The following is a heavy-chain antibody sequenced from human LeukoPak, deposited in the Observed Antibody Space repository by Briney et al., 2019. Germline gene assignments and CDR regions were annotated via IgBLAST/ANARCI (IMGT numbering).Heavy chain of an antibody. V-gene: IGHV1-69*06. J-gene: IGHJ6*04. Sequence: SVKVSCKLSGGTFSNYSISWVRQAPGQGLEWVGGIIPIFGTSNYAQKFHGRVAIIADTFTNTAYMELISLRSEDTAVYYCARDLLGPYTSTWPYDYHGMDVWGKGTTVTVSS. D-gene: IGHD6-13*01. CDR1: GGTFSNYS. CDR3: ARDLLGPYTSTWPYDYHGMDV. CDR2: IIPIFGTS.